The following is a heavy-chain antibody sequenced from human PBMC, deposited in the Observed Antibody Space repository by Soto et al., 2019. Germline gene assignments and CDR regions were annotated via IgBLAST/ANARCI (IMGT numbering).Heavy chain of an antibody. CDR1: VGSISIYY. CDR2: IYTSGST. D-gene: IGHD6-13*01. J-gene: IGHJ6*02. V-gene: IGHV4-4*07. CDR3: MGLGYSSSWYLHYYYGMDV. Sequence: PSETLSLTCTVSVGSISIYYWSWIRQPAGKGLEWIGRIYTSGSTNYNPSLKSRVTMSVDTSKNQFSLKLSSVTAADTAVYYCMGLGYSSSWYLHYYYGMDVWGQGTPVTVSS.